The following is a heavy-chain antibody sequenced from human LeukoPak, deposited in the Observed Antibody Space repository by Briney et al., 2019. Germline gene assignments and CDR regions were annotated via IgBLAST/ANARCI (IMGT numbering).Heavy chain of an antibody. CDR3: ASSRYAFDY. J-gene: IGHJ4*02. CDR2: ISYDGSNK. Sequence: GGSLRLSCAASGFTFSSYAMHWVRQAPGKGLEWVAVISYDGSNKYYADSVKGRFTISRDNSKNTLYLQMNSLRAEDTAVYYCASSRYAFDYWGQGTLVTVSS. V-gene: IGHV3-30-3*01. D-gene: IGHD2-2*01. CDR1: GFTFSSYA.